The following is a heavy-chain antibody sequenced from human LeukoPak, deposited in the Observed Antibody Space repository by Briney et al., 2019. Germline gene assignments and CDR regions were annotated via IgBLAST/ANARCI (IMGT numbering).Heavy chain of an antibody. D-gene: IGHD6-13*01. J-gene: IGHJ4*02. CDR3: AREESGIAAAGTFDY. Sequence: GASVKVSCKASGYTFTSYGISWVRQAPGQGLEWMGWISAYNGNTNYAQKLQGRVTMTTDTSTSTAYMELSSLRSEDTAVYYCAREESGIAAAGTFDYWGQGTLVTVSS. CDR2: ISAYNGNT. CDR1: GYTFTSYG. V-gene: IGHV1-18*01.